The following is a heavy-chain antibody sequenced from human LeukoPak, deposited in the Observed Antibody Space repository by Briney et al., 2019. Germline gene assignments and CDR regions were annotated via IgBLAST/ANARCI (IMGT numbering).Heavy chain of an antibody. CDR1: GFTFSSYG. J-gene: IGHJ4*02. CDR2: IWYDGSNK. V-gene: IGHV3-33*01. Sequence: PGGSLRLSCAASGFTFSSYGMHWVRQAPGKGLEWVAVIWYDGSNKYYADSVKGRFTISRDNSENTLYLQMNSLRAEDTAVYYCARADYDGGYFDYWGQGTLVTVSS. CDR3: ARADYDGGYFDY. D-gene: IGHD4-17*01.